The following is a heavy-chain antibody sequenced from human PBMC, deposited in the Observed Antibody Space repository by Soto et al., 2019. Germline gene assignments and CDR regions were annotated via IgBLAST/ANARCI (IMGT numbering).Heavy chain of an antibody. CDR3: ARHEPAAGKGLGSDFDY. Sequence: ASETLSLTCTVSGGSISSSSYYWGWIRQPPGKGLEWIGSIYYSGSTYYNPSLKSRVTISVDTSKNQFSLKLSSVTAADTAVYYCARHEPAAGKGLGSDFDYWGQGTLVTVSS. J-gene: IGHJ4*02. V-gene: IGHV4-39*01. D-gene: IGHD6-13*01. CDR2: IYYSGST. CDR1: GGSISSSSYY.